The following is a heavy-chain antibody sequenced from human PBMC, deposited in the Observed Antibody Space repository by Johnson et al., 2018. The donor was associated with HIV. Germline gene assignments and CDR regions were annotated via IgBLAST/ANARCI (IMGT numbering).Heavy chain of an antibody. D-gene: IGHD3-10*01. CDR3: ARFENTLSNAVDI. CDR2: ISGSGGST. Sequence: QVQLVESGGGLVQPGGSLRLSCAASGFTVSSNYMNWVRQAPGKGLEWVSAISGSGGSTYYADSVKGRFTISRDNAKNSLSLQMNSLRAEDTAVYYCARFENTLSNAVDIWGQGTMVTVS. V-gene: IGHV3-11*04. CDR1: GFTVSSNY. J-gene: IGHJ3*02.